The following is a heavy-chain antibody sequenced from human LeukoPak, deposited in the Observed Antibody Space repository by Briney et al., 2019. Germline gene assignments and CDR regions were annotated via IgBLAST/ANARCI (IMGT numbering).Heavy chain of an antibody. CDR1: GCIFTSYY. J-gene: IGHJ4*02. CDR3: ARDPGANYFDY. V-gene: IGHV1-2*02. D-gene: IGHD7-27*01. Sequence: ASVKVSCKASGCIFTSYYIHWVRQAPGHGLEWMGWINPNNGGTNYAQKFKGRVTMTGDTSISTAYMELNRLRSDDTAVYYCARDPGANYFDYWGQGTLVTVSS. CDR2: INPNNGGT.